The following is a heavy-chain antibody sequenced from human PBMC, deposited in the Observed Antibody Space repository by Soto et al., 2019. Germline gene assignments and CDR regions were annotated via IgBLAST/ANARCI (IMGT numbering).Heavy chain of an antibody. CDR1: GGSISRYF. CDR3: ARVPDYGGNVWYFDL. Sequence: QVQLQESGPGLVKPSETLSLTCTVSGGSISRYFWSWIRQPPGKGLEWIGYIYYSGSTKYNPSLKSPVTISVDTSKNQFSLKLSSVTAADTAVYYCARVPDYGGNVWYFDLWGRGTLVTVSS. V-gene: IGHV4-59*01. D-gene: IGHD4-17*01. CDR2: IYYSGST. J-gene: IGHJ2*01.